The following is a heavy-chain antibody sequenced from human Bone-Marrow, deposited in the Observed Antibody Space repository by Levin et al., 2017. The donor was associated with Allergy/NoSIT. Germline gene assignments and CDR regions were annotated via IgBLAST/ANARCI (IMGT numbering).Heavy chain of an antibody. J-gene: IGHJ4*02. CDR1: GLIFSNYA. D-gene: IGHD3-22*01. V-gene: IGHV3-23*01. CDR3: AGYDTSGYHSPFDY. CDR2: TSGSGSNT. Sequence: GGSLRLSCAASGLIFSNYAMNWVRQAPGKGLEWVSQTSGSGSNTHYADSVRGRFTFSRDNSNNTVYLQMNSLRADDTAVYYCAGYDTSGYHSPFDYWGQGTLVTVSS.